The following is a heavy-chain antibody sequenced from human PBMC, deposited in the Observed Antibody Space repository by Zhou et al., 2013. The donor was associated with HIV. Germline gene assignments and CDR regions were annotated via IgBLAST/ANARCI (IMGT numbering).Heavy chain of an antibody. J-gene: IGHJ6*03. CDR1: GYTLTDFG. CDR2: ISAGNGNT. CDR3: ARALSTRWGGGGYYYMDV. V-gene: IGHV1-18*01. D-gene: IGHD6-19*01. Sequence: QVQLVQSGAEVKRPGASVKVSCKASGYTLTDFGISWVRQAPGQGLEWMGWISAGNGNTKYSQKFQGRVTITRDTSASTAYMELSSLRSDDTAVYYCARALSTRWGGGGYYYMDVWGKGTTVTVS.